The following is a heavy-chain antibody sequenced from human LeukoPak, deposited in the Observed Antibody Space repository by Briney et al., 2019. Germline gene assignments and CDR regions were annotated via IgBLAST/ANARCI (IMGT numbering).Heavy chain of an antibody. CDR3: AKEGSGGSSPPFDY. CDR1: GFTFSSYA. Sequence: GGSLRLSCAASGFTFSSYAMNWVRQAPGKGLEWVSTFSGSGDTTYYADSVKGRFTISRDSSKNTLYLQMHSLRVEDTALYYCAKEGSGGSSPPFDYWGQGTLVTVSS. D-gene: IGHD6-13*01. V-gene: IGHV3-23*01. J-gene: IGHJ4*02. CDR2: FSGSGDTT.